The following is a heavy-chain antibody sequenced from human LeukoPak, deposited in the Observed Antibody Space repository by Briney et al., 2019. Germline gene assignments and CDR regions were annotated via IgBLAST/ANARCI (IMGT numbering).Heavy chain of an antibody. Sequence: GGPLRLSGAASGFTFSDYYMSWIRQAPGKGLQWVSYISSSGSTIYYADSVKGRFTISRDNAKNSLYLQMNSLRAEDTAVYYCAREMGFRKSILRYFDWLALDAFDIWGQGTMVTVSS. V-gene: IGHV3-11*04. CDR2: ISSSGSTI. CDR1: GFTFSDYY. D-gene: IGHD3-9*01. CDR3: AREMGFRKSILRYFDWLALDAFDI. J-gene: IGHJ3*02.